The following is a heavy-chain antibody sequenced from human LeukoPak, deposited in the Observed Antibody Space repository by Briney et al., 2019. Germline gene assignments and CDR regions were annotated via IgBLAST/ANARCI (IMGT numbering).Heavy chain of an antibody. D-gene: IGHD1-26*01. CDR1: GFTFSSYA. CDR3: ARDQNSGSYYGEKYYYYYGMDV. V-gene: IGHV3-30-3*01. CDR2: ISYDGSNK. Sequence: GESLRLSCAASGFTFSSYAMHWVRQAPGKGLEWVAVISYDGSNKYYADSVKGRFTISRDNSKNTLYLQMNSLRAEDTAVYYCARDQNSGSYYGEKYYYYYGMDVWGQGTTVTVSS. J-gene: IGHJ6*02.